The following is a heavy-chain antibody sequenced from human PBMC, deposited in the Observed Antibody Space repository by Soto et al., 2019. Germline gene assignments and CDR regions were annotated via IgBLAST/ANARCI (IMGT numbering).Heavy chain of an antibody. V-gene: IGHV3-30*18. D-gene: IGHD2-2*01. J-gene: IGHJ6*02. CDR2: ISYDGSNK. CDR3: AKDRLAHQLEPYYYYGMDV. CDR1: GFTFSSYG. Sequence: GGSLRLSCAASGFTFSSYGMHWVRQAPGKGLEWVAVISYDGSNKYYADSVKGRFTISRDNSKNTLYLQMNSLRAEDTAVYYCAKDRLAHQLEPYYYYGMDVWGQGTTVTVSS.